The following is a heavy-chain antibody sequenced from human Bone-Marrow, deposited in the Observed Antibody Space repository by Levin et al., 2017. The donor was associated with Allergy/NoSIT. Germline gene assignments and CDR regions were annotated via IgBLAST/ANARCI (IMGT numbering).Heavy chain of an antibody. V-gene: IGHV3-21*01. J-gene: IGHJ5*02. CDR2: ITSSGTYI. D-gene: IGHD5-12*01. CDR1: GFTFSSYS. CDR3: ARGLEYSGLP. Sequence: SCAASGFTFSSYSMNWVRQAPGKGLDWVSSITSSGTYIYYADSVKGRFTISRDNAKNSLFLQMNSLTAADTAAYYCARGLEYSGLPWGQGTLVTVSS.